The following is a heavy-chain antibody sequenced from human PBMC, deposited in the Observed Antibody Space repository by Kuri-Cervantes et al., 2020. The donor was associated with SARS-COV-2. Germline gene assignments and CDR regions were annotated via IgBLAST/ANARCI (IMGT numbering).Heavy chain of an antibody. J-gene: IGHJ3*02. CDR3: ARATNYYYDSSGYYYKAFDI. V-gene: IGHV3-7*05. CDR2: IKQDGSEK. CDR1: GFTFSSYR. D-gene: IGHD3-22*01. Sequence: GESLKISCAASGFTFSSYRMSWVRQAPGKGLEWVANIKQDGSEKYYVDSVKGRFTISRDNAKNSLYLQMNSLRAEDTAVYYCARATNYYYDSSGYYYKAFDIWGQGTMVTVSS.